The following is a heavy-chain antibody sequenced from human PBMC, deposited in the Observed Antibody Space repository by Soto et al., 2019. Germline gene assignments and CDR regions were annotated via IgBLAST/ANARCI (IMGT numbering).Heavy chain of an antibody. V-gene: IGHV5-51*01. CDR3: VRYVYYYDSSGYYPYGMDV. Sequence: PGESLKISCKGSGYSFTSYWIGWVRQMPGKGLEWMGIIYPGDSDTRYSPSFQGQVTISADKSISTAYLQWSSLKASDTAMYNCVRYVYYYDSSGYYPYGMDVWGKGTTVTVSS. D-gene: IGHD3-22*01. CDR1: GYSFTSYW. CDR2: IYPGDSDT. J-gene: IGHJ6*04.